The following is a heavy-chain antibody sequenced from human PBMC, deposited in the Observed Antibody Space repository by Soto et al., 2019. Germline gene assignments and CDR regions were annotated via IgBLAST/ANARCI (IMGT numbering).Heavy chain of an antibody. Sequence: QVQLQESGPGLVQPSETLSLTCTVSGGSITRYFWSWIRQAPGKGLQWIGHMYYSGRSDYNPSLKSRVTIAVDTSKNQFSLRLNSVTAADTAVYYCATYASPYYFMDVWGKGTTVTVSS. CDR1: GGSITRYF. J-gene: IGHJ6*03. V-gene: IGHV4-59*13. D-gene: IGHD3-16*01. CDR2: MYYSGRS. CDR3: ATYASPYYFMDV.